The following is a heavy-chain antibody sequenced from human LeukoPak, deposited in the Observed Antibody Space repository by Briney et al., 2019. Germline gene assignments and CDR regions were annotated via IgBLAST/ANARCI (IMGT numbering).Heavy chain of an antibody. D-gene: IGHD6-13*01. Sequence: PGRSLRLSCAASGFTFSSYDMHWVRQAPGKGLEWVAVIWYDGSNKYYADSVKGRFTISRDNSKNTLYLQMNSLRAEDTAVYYCARSIAAAGTPPCYWGQGTLVTVSS. V-gene: IGHV3-33*01. CDR2: IWYDGSNK. CDR3: ARSIAAAGTPPCY. CDR1: GFTFSSYD. J-gene: IGHJ4*02.